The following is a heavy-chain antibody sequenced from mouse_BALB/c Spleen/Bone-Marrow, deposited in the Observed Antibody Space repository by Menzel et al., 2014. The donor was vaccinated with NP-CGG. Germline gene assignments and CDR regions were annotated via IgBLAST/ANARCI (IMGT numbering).Heavy chain of an antibody. D-gene: IGHD2-1*01. V-gene: IGHV10-1*02. Sequence: EVQLVESGGGLVQPKGSLKLSCAASGFTFNTYAMNWVRQAPGKGLEWVARIRSKSNNYATYYADSVKDRFTISRDDSLNMLYLQMNNLKTEDTAMYYCVRHGYFGNYYYALDYWGQGTSVTVSS. CDR1: GFTFNTYA. CDR3: VRHGYFGNYYYALDY. J-gene: IGHJ4*01. CDR2: IRSKSNNYAT.